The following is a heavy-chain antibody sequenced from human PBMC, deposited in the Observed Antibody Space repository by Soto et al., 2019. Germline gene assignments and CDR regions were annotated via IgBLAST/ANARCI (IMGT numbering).Heavy chain of an antibody. Sequence: EVQLVESGGGLVQPGGSLRLSCAASGFTLNPFWMHWVRQAPGKGLVWVSRINSDASFTNYADSVKGRFTISRDNAKNTLYLQMNSLRAEDTAVYYCAASLSGDPYPLDYWGQGTLVTVSS. CDR1: GFTLNPFW. J-gene: IGHJ4*02. CDR2: INSDASFT. V-gene: IGHV3-74*01. D-gene: IGHD7-27*01. CDR3: AASLSGDPYPLDY.